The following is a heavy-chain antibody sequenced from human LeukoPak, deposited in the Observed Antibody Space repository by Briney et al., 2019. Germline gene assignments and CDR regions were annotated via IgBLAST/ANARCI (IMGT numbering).Heavy chain of an antibody. Sequence: GASVKVSCKASGYTFTGYYMHWVRQAPGQGLEWMGWISPNSGGTNYAQKFQGRVTMTRDTSISTAYMELSRLRSDDTAVYYCARDIKSLGYCTNGVCSEEDYWGRGTLVTVSS. CDR3: ARDIKSLGYCTNGVCSEEDY. V-gene: IGHV1-2*02. CDR1: GYTFTGYY. J-gene: IGHJ4*02. CDR2: ISPNSGGT. D-gene: IGHD2-8*01.